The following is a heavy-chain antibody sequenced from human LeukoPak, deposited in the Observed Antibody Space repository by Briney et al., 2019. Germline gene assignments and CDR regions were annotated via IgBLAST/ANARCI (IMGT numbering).Heavy chain of an antibody. CDR2: ISSSGTTI. CDR3: VAGVALDY. D-gene: IGHD3-3*01. V-gene: IGHV3-48*03. J-gene: IGHJ4*02. CDR1: GFTFSSYE. Sequence: GGSLRLSCVASGFTFSSYEMNWVRQAPGKGLEWVSYISSSGTTIYYADSVKGRFTISRDNAKNSLYLHMNSLRAEDTAVYYCVAGVALDYWGQGALVTVSS.